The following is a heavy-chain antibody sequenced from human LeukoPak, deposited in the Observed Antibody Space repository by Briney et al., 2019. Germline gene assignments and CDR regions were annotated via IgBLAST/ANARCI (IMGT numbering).Heavy chain of an antibody. CDR1: GYTFTGYY. D-gene: IGHD4-11*01. Sequence: ASVKVSCKASGYTFTGYYMHWVRQAPGQGLEWMGRINPNSGGTNYAQKFQGRVTMTRDTSLSTAYMELSRLRSDDTAVYYCASWDYRNYASNFDYWGQGTLVTVSS. J-gene: IGHJ4*02. CDR3: ASWDYRNYASNFDY. V-gene: IGHV1-2*06. CDR2: INPNSGGT.